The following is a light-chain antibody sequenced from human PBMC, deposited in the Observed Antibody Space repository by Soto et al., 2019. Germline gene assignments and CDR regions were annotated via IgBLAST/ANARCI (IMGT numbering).Light chain of an antibody. V-gene: IGKV3-11*01. Sequence: EIVLTQSPATLSLSPGERATLSCRASQSVSKYLAWYQQKPGQAPRLLIYDASNRATGIPDRFSGSGSGTDFTLTISSLEPEDFVVYYCQQRGDWPLTFGGGTKVEIK. CDR3: QQRGDWPLT. CDR2: DAS. CDR1: QSVSKY. J-gene: IGKJ4*01.